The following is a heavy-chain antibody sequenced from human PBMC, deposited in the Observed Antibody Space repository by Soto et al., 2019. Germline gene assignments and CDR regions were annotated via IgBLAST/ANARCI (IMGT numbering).Heavy chain of an antibody. Sequence: TGGSLLLSCSASGFTFSRYAIIWVRQAPGKGLEWVSLISASGDSTYYADSARGRFTISRDNSKNTLYLQMNSLRAEATAVYYCAKTSGYYDYWGQGTLVTVSS. J-gene: IGHJ4*02. V-gene: IGHV3-23*01. D-gene: IGHD3-3*01. CDR1: GFTFSRYA. CDR2: ISASGDST. CDR3: AKTSGYYDY.